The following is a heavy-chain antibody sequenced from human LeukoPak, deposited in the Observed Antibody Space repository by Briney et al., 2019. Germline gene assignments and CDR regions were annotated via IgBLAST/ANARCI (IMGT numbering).Heavy chain of an antibody. CDR1: GFTFSSYE. Sequence: GGSLRLSCAASGFTFSSYEMNWVRQAPGKGLEWVSYISSSGSTIYYADSVKGRFTISRDNAKNSLYLQMNSLRAEDTAVYYCARVRSSSRAYYYYYYMDVWGKGTTVTVSS. CDR3: ARVRSSSRAYYYYYYMDV. D-gene: IGHD6-6*01. J-gene: IGHJ6*03. CDR2: ISSSGSTI. V-gene: IGHV3-48*03.